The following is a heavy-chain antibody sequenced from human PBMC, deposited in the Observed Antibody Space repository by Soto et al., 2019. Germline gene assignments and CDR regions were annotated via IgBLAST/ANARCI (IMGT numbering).Heavy chain of an antibody. Sequence: GSGPTLVNPTQTLTLTCSFSGFSLYTSGVSVGWIRQPPGKALEWVGLIYWDDDKRYSSSLKNRVTIAKDASKNQVFLTLTNVDPVDTGTYYCAHREGANAEFDFWGQGTLVTVSS. CDR2: IYWDDDK. D-gene: IGHD2-15*01. V-gene: IGHV2-5*02. CDR1: GFSLYTSGVS. CDR3: AHREGANAEFDF. J-gene: IGHJ4*02.